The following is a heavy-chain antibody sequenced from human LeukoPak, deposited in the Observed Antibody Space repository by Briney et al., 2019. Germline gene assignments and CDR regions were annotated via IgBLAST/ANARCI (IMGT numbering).Heavy chain of an antibody. CDR2: IDQDGREK. CDR3: VRGSGWFFGF. D-gene: IGHD6-19*01. CDR1: ASTFRGNW. J-gene: IGHJ4*02. V-gene: IGHV3-7*01. Sequence: GGSLTLSCAASASTFRGNWMHWVRQAPGKGLEWVASIDQDGREKYFVDSVKGRFTISRDNAKNSLYLQMNSLRAEDTAVYYCVRGSGWFFGFWGQGSLVTVSS.